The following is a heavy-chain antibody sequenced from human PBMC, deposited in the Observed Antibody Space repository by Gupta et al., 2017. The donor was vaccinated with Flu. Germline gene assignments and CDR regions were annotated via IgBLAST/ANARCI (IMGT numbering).Heavy chain of an antibody. D-gene: IGHD5-18*01. J-gene: IGHJ5*02. Sequence: YGESVKGRFNISRDDSKKVLHLQMNSLKTEDKAVYFCTTAYTYGRSKIDTWGQGTPVTVSS. CDR3: TTAYTYGRSKIDT. V-gene: IGHV3-15*01.